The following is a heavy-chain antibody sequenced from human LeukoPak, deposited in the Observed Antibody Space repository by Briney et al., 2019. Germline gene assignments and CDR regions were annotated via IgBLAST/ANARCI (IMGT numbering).Heavy chain of an antibody. D-gene: IGHD5-18*01. CDR2: VFYSGST. Sequence: SETLSLTCTVSGGSISSYFWSWIRQSPGKGLEWIGYVFYSGSTNYNPSLKSRVTISLDTSKNQFSLKLSSVTAADTAVYYCARGLYTAIVTGLAYWGQGTLVTVSS. J-gene: IGHJ4*02. CDR3: ARGLYTAIVTGLAY. V-gene: IGHV4-59*12. CDR1: GGSISSYF.